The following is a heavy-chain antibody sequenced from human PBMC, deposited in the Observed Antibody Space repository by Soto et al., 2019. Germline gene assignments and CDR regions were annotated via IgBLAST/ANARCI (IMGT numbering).Heavy chain of an antibody. Sequence: GGSLRLSCAASGFTFSDYYMSWIRQPPGKGLEWVSYISSSGSTIYYADSVKGRFTISRDNAKNSLYLQMNSLRAEDTAVYYCARARSYGDYDIGDAYDIWGQGTMVTVSS. D-gene: IGHD4-17*01. J-gene: IGHJ3*02. CDR3: ARARSYGDYDIGDAYDI. CDR1: GFTFSDYY. CDR2: ISSSGSTI. V-gene: IGHV3-11*01.